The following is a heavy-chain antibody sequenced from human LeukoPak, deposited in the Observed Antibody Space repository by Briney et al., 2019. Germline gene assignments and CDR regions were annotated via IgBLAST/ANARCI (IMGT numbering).Heavy chain of an antibody. CDR1: GFTFSSYE. D-gene: IGHD3-10*01. V-gene: IGHV3-48*03. J-gene: IGHJ6*03. CDR2: ISSSGSTI. CDR3: ARVAYGSGSYYPDYYMDV. Sequence: GGSLRLSCAASGFTFSSYEMNWVRQAPGKGLEWVSYISSSGSTIYYADSVKGRFTISRDNAKNSLYLQMNSLRAEDTAVYYCARVAYGSGSYYPDYYMDVWGKGTTVTVSS.